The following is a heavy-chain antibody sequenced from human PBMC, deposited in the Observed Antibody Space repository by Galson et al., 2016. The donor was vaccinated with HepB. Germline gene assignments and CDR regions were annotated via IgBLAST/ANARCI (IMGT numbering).Heavy chain of an antibody. CDR1: GDSIRDTY. D-gene: IGHD3-10*01. CDR3: ARVPDYSDSRSYGWFDP. J-gene: IGHJ5*02. Sequence: SETLSLTCTVSGDSIRDTYLSWIRQPPGKGLEWIGNFYYGGNTDYNRSLKRRVTFSIDTSKNQFSLNLGSVSAADTAIYYCARVPDYSDSRSYGWFDPWGQGTLVTVSS. V-gene: IGHV4-59*01. CDR2: FYYGGNT.